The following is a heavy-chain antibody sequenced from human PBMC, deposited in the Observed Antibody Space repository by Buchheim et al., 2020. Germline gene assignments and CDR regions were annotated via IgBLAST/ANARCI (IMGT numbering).Heavy chain of an antibody. CDR3: AKGIVVVIRIDSFDY. J-gene: IGHJ4*02. V-gene: IGHV3-23*01. D-gene: IGHD3-22*01. Sequence: EVQLLESGGGLVQPGGSLRLSCAASGFTFSSYALSWVRQAPGKGLEWVSVISGSGGSTHYTDSVKGRFTISRDNSKNTLYLQMNSLRAEDTAVYYCAKGIVVVIRIDSFDYWGQGTL. CDR1: GFTFSSYA. CDR2: ISGSGGST.